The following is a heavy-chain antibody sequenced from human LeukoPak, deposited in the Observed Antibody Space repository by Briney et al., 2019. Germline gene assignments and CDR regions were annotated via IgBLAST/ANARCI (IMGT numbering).Heavy chain of an antibody. CDR2: ISSSSSYI. V-gene: IGHV3-21*01. CDR3: ARELRYFDWFTDY. J-gene: IGHJ4*02. CDR1: GFTFSSYS. D-gene: IGHD3-9*01. Sequence: GGSLRLSCAASGFTFSSYSMNWVRQAPGKGLEWVSSISSSSSYIYYADSVKGRFTISRDNAKSSLYLQMNSLRAEDTAVYYCARELRYFDWFTDYWGQGTLVTVSS.